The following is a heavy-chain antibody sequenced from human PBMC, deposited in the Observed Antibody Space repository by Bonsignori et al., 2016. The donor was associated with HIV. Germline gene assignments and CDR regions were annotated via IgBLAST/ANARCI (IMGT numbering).Heavy chain of an antibody. CDR3: ARDVGVKKYGSGRYYLPLDT. D-gene: IGHD3-10*01. J-gene: IGHJ3*02. Sequence: WIRQPPGKGLEWVSSITNNDYHIQYADSVRGRFTISRDNSKNSLYLQMSSLKAEDTAVYYCARDVGVKKYGSGRYYLPLDTWGQGTRVTVSS. V-gene: IGHV3-21*01. CDR2: ITNNDYHI.